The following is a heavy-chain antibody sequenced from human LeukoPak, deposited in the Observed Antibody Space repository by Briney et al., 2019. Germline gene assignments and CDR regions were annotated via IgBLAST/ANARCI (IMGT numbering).Heavy chain of an antibody. CDR3: AVRYFDWLEEASYYFDY. V-gene: IGHV4-34*01. Sequence: PSETLSLTCAVYGGSFSGYYWSWIRQPPGKGLEWIGEINHSGSTNYNPSLKSRVTISVDTSKNQFSLKLSSVTAADTAVYYCAVRYFDWLEEASYYFDYWGQGTLVTVSS. CDR1: GGSFSGYY. CDR2: INHSGST. J-gene: IGHJ4*02. D-gene: IGHD3-9*01.